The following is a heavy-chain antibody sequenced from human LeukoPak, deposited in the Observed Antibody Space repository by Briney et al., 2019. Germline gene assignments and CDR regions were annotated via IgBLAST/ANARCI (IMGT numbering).Heavy chain of an antibody. Sequence: GGSLRLSCVASAFTFRTYSMHWVRQAPGKGLEWVSYISGGGTNIYYADSVQGRFTISRDNAKNSLYLQMNNLRAEDTAVYYCARLLIVGTNYDYWGQGTLVTVSS. CDR3: ARLLIVGTNYDY. D-gene: IGHD1-26*01. CDR2: ISGGGTNI. J-gene: IGHJ4*02. V-gene: IGHV3-48*04. CDR1: AFTFRTYS.